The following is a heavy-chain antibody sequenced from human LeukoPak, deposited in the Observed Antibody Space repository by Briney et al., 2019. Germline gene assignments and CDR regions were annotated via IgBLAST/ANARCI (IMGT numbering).Heavy chain of an antibody. Sequence: SVKVSCKASGGTFSSYAISWVRQAPGQGLEWMGGIIPIFGTANYAQKFQGRVTITADKSTSTAYMELSSLRSEDTAVYYCARESGIAVDAPYGNWFDPWGQGTLVTVSS. CDR2: IIPIFGTA. V-gene: IGHV1-69*06. CDR1: GGTFSSYA. CDR3: ARESGIAVDAPYGNWFDP. J-gene: IGHJ5*02. D-gene: IGHD6-19*01.